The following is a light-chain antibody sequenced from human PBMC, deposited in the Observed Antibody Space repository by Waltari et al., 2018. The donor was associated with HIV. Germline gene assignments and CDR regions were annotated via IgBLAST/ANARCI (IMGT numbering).Light chain of an antibody. V-gene: IGLV3-19*01. Sequence: SSELTQDPVVSVALGQTINITCQGGSLRSFFANWYQQRPGQATVLVVYGANRRPSGIPDRFSASNSGNTSSLIISDSQAVDEADYYCHSRDTNSDHYVFGGGTRVIV. CDR2: GAN. CDR1: SLRSFF. CDR3: HSRDTNSDHYV. J-gene: IGLJ1*01.